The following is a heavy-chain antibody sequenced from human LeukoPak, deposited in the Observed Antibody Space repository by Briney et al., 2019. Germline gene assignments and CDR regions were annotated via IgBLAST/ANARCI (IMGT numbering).Heavy chain of an antibody. J-gene: IGHJ4*02. CDR3: ARFIAAPYYFDY. CDR1: GFTFSSYS. CDR2: ISSSRSYI. D-gene: IGHD6-13*01. Sequence: GGSLRLSCAASGFTFSSYSMNWVRQAPGKGLEWVSFISSSRSYIYYADSVKGRFTISRDNAKNSLYLQMNSLRTEDTAVYYCARFIAAPYYFDYWGRGTLVTVSS. V-gene: IGHV3-21*01.